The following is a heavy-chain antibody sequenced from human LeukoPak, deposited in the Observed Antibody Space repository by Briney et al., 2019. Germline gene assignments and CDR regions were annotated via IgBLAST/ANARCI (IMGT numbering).Heavy chain of an antibody. J-gene: IGHJ4*02. D-gene: IGHD6-19*01. CDR2: INSSGGST. CDR3: ARGPRSSDWYSVDY. V-gene: IGHV1-46*01. CDR1: GYTFTSYG. Sequence: ASVKVSCKASGYTFTSYGISWVRQAPGQGLEWMGIINSSGGSTRYAQEFQGRVTMTRDTSTSTVYMELSSLRSEDTAVYYCARGPRSSDWYSVDYWGRGTLVTVSS.